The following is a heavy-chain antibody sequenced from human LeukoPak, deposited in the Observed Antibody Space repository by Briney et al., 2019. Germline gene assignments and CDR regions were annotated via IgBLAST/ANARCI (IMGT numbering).Heavy chain of an antibody. Sequence: SETLSLTCTVSGGSISYSTTYWGWIRQPPGKGLEWIASIFYNGCTWNNPSLKSRVSISVDTSKNQFSLKVSAVTAADTAVYYCARQGTYYDKIYYFDYWGQGTLVTVSS. V-gene: IGHV4-39*01. D-gene: IGHD3-16*01. CDR3: ARQGTYYDKIYYFDY. J-gene: IGHJ4*02. CDR2: IFYNGCT. CDR1: GGSISYSTTY.